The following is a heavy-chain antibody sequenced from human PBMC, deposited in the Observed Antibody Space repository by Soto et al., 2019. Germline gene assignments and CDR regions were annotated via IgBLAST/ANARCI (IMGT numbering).Heavy chain of an antibody. Sequence: SLRLSCAASGFSFSDYGMHWVRQAPGKGLEWVALISYDGTNKYYADSVKGRFTISRDNSKNTLYLQMNNLRAEDTAVYSCAKPGIAARYFYGMDVWGQGTSVTVSS. CDR2: ISYDGTNK. CDR3: AKPGIAARYFYGMDV. D-gene: IGHD6-6*01. J-gene: IGHJ6*02. V-gene: IGHV3-30*18. CDR1: GFSFSDYG.